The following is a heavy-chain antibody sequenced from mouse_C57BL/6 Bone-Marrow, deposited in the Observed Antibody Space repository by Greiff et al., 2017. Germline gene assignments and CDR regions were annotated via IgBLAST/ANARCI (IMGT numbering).Heavy chain of an antibody. CDR2: IVPNSGGT. V-gene: IGHV1-72*01. CDR1: GYTFTSYW. J-gene: IGHJ2*01. CDR3: ALASVVAPGY. D-gene: IGHD1-1*01. Sequence: QVQLQQPGAELVKPGASVTLSCKASGYTFTSYWMHWVKQRPGRGLEWIGRIVPNSGGTKYNEKFKSKATLTVDKPSSTAYMQLSSLTSEDSAVYYCALASVVAPGYWGQGTTLTVSS.